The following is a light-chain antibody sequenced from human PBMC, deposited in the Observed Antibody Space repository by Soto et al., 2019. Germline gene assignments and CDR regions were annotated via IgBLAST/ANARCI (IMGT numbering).Light chain of an antibody. V-gene: IGKV3D-15*01. CDR1: ETISSD. J-gene: IGKJ1*01. Sequence: EIVMTQSPATLSMSPGERATLSCRASETISSDLVWYQQKPGQAPRLLIHGASTRATGIPARFSGSGSGTEFTLTISGLQSEDFAVYYCQQYKNWPRTFGQGTKVEI. CDR2: GAS. CDR3: QQYKNWPRT.